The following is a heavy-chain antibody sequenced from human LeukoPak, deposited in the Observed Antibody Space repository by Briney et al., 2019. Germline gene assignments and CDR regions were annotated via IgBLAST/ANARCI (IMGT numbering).Heavy chain of an antibody. CDR1: GGTFSSYA. J-gene: IGHJ3*02. V-gene: IGHV1-69*13. D-gene: IGHD6-19*01. CDR3: ARDGRTGYSSGWYNAFDI. Sequence: GASVKVSCKASGGTFSSYAISWVRQAPGQGLEWMGRIIPIFGTANYAQKFQGRVTITADESTSTAYMELSSLRSEDTAVYYCARDGRTGYSSGWYNAFDIWGQGTMVTVSS. CDR2: IIPIFGTA.